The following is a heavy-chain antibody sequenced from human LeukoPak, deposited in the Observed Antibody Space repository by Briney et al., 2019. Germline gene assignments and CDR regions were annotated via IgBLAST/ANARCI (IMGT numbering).Heavy chain of an antibody. V-gene: IGHV5-51*01. CDR3: ARLYYYDSSGYYYGGYFDY. D-gene: IGHD3-22*01. CDR2: IYPGDSDT. CDR1: GYSFTSYW. Sequence: GESLKISCKGSGYSFTSYWIGWVRQMPGKGLEWMGIIYPGDSDTRYSPSFQGQVTISAHKSISTAYLQWSSLKASDTAMYYCARLYYYDSSGYYYGGYFDYWGQGTLVTVSS. J-gene: IGHJ4*02.